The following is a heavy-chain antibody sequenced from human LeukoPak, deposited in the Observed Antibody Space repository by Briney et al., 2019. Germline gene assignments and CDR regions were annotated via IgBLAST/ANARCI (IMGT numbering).Heavy chain of an antibody. J-gene: IGHJ5*02. CDR2: INPNSGGT. Sequence: ASVKVSCKASGYTFTCYYMHWVRQAPGQGLEWMGWINPNSGGTNYAQKFQGRVTMTRDTSISTAYMELSRLRSDDTAVYYCARERYFDWSSDNWFDPWGQGTPVTVSS. V-gene: IGHV1-2*02. CDR1: GYTFTCYY. D-gene: IGHD3-9*01. CDR3: ARERYFDWSSDNWFDP.